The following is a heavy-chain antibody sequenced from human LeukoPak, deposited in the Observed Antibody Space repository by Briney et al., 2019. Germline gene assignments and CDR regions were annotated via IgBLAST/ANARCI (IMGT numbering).Heavy chain of an antibody. Sequence: PGGSLRLSCAASGFTFSSYSMNWVRQAPGKGLEWVSSISSSSSYIYYADSVKGRFTISRDNAKNSLFLQMNRLRAEDTAVYYCARGVDTAMVIPFDYWGQGTLVTVSS. J-gene: IGHJ4*02. CDR2: ISSSSSYI. V-gene: IGHV3-21*01. CDR3: ARGVDTAMVIPFDY. D-gene: IGHD5-18*01. CDR1: GFTFSSYS.